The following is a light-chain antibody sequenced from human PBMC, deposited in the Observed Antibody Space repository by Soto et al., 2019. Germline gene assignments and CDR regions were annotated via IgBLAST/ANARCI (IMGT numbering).Light chain of an antibody. J-gene: IGKJ1*01. CDR2: DAS. Sequence: DIQMTQSPSTLSAYVGDSVTITCRASQSISSWLAWYQQKPGKAPKLLIYDASSLESGVPSRFSGSGSGTEFTLTISSLQPDDFATYYCQQYNSYSQTFGQGAKVDIK. CDR1: QSISSW. CDR3: QQYNSYSQT. V-gene: IGKV1-5*01.